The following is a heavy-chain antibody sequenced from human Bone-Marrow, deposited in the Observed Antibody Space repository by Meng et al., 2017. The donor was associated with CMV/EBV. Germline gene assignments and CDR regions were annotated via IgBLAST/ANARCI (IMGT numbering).Heavy chain of an antibody. CDR1: GFTFDDYA. V-gene: IGHV3-9*01. D-gene: IGHD3-22*01. Sequence: LSLTCAASGFTFDDYAMHWVRQAPGKGLEWVSGISWNSGSIGYADSVKGRFTISRDNAKNSLYLQMNSLRAEDTAVYYCAKEEKLGYYDSIDAFDIWGQGTMVTVSS. J-gene: IGHJ3*02. CDR2: ISWNSGSI. CDR3: AKEEKLGYYDSIDAFDI.